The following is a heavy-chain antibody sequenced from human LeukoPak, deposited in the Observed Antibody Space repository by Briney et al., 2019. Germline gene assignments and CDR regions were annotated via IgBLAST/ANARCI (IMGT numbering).Heavy chain of an antibody. CDR3: ARAYCSMTSCPFHYSDY. CDR2: IIPILGIA. J-gene: IGHJ4*02. V-gene: IGHV1-69*04. D-gene: IGHD2-2*01. Sequence: ASVKVSCKASGGTFSSYAISWVRQAPGQGLEWMGRIIPILGIANYAQKFQGRVTITKDDVTSTAYMELSSLRSEDTAVYYCARAYCSMTSCPFHYSDYWGQGTLVTVSS. CDR1: GGTFSSYA.